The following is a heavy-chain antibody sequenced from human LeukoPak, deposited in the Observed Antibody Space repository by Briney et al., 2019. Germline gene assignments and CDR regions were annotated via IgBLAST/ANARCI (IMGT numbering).Heavy chain of an antibody. Sequence: SETLSLTCTVSGDSISSYYWSWIRQPPGKGLEWIGYIYYSGSTNYNPSLKSRVTISVDTSKNQFSLKLSSVTAVDTAVYYCARSDYDTSKFDLWGRGTLVTVSS. V-gene: IGHV4-59*01. J-gene: IGHJ2*01. CDR2: IYYSGST. CDR1: GDSISSYY. CDR3: ARSDYDTSKFDL. D-gene: IGHD3-22*01.